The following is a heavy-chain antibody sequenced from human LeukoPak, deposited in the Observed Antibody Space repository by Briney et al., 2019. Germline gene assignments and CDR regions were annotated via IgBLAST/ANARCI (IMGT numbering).Heavy chain of an antibody. CDR2: INHSGST. CDR1: GGSFSGYY. V-gene: IGHV4-34*01. J-gene: IGHJ5*02. D-gene: IGHD2-15*01. CDR3: ASCGGSCFHNWFDP. Sequence: SETLSLTCAVYGGSFSGYYWSWIRQPPGKGLEWIGEINHSGSTNYNPSLKSRVTISVDTSKNQFSLKLSSVTAADTAVYYCASCGGSCFHNWFDPWGQGTLVTVSS.